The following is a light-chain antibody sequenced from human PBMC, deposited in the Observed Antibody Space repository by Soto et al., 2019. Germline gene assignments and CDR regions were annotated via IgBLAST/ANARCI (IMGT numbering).Light chain of an antibody. CDR2: GAS. CDR1: QSVGRH. Sequence: EIVMTQSPATLSVSPGERATLSCRASQSVGRHLAWYQQKPGQAPRLLIYGASTRATGIPARFSGSWSGTEFTLTISSLQSEDFAIYSCQQYNHWPPLTFGGGTKVEIK. V-gene: IGKV3-15*01. J-gene: IGKJ4*01. CDR3: QQYNHWPPLT.